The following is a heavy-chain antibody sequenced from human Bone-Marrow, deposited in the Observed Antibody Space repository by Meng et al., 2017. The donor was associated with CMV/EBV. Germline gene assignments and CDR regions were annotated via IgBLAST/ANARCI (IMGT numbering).Heavy chain of an antibody. CDR3: ARDYGVVVLAAIGNYYYGMDV. CDR2: ISYDGSNK. J-gene: IGHJ6*02. Sequence: GESLKISCAASGFTFSSYAMHWVRQAPGKGLEWVAVISYDGSNKYYADSVKGRFTISRDNSKNTLYLQMNSLRAEDTAVYYCARDYGVVVLAAIGNYYYGMDVWGQGTTVTVSS. V-gene: IGHV3-30-3*01. D-gene: IGHD2-2*01. CDR1: GFTFSSYA.